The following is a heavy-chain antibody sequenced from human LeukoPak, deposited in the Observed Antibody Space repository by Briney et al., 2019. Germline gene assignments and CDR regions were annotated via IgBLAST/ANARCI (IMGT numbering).Heavy chain of an antibody. CDR2: ISSSGNTI. D-gene: IGHD3-10*01. V-gene: IGHV3-11*01. CDR3: ARECMVRGVMTTDAFHI. J-gene: IGHJ3*02. Sequence: PGGSLRLSCAASGFTFSDYYMSRIRQAPGQGLEWLSCISSSGNTIYDADFVKGRFTISRDNAKNSLYLQMNSLRAEDTAVYYCARECMVRGVMTTDAFHIWGQGTMVTVSS. CDR1: GFTFSDYY.